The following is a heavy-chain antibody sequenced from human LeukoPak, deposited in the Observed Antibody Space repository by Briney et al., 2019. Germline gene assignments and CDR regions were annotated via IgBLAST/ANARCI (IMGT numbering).Heavy chain of an antibody. D-gene: IGHD2-21*02. V-gene: IGHV4-39*01. CDR3: ARLPRPCGGDCYSNAFDI. Sequence: PSETLSLTCTVSGGSITNNNYYWDWIRQPPGTGLEWIGTIYYSGSTYYNPSLKSRVSMFVDTSKNQFSLSLSSVTAADTAVYYCARLPRPCGGDCYSNAFDIWGQGTMVSVS. CDR1: GGSITNNNYY. CDR2: IYYSGST. J-gene: IGHJ3*02.